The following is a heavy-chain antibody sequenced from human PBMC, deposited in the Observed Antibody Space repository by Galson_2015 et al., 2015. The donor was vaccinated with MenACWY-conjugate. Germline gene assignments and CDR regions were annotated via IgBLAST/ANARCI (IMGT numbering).Heavy chain of an antibody. V-gene: IGHV3-74*01. J-gene: IGHJ4*02. CDR1: GFIFSSHW. D-gene: IGHD4-17*01. CDR3: ARVGYGESVTPDDY. Sequence: SLRLSCAGSGFIFSSHWMHWVRHLPGEGLIWVSRMNGDGSIIDYADSVKGRFTISRDNAKNSLYLQMNSLRAEDTAVYYCARVGYGESVTPDDYWGRGTLVTVSS. CDR2: MNGDGSII.